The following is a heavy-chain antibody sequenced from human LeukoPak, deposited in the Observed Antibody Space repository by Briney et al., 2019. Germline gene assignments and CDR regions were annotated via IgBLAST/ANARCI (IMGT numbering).Heavy chain of an antibody. CDR2: IYYSGGT. J-gene: IGHJ6*03. CDR1: GGSISSSSYY. CDR3: ARGIGGGYMDV. V-gene: IGHV4-39*07. Sequence: SETLSLTCTVSGGSISSSSYYWGWIRQPPGTGLEWIGSIYYSGGTYYNPSLKSRVTISVDTSKNQFSLKLSSVTAADTAVYYCARGIGGGYMDVWGKGTTVTVSS. D-gene: IGHD3-16*01.